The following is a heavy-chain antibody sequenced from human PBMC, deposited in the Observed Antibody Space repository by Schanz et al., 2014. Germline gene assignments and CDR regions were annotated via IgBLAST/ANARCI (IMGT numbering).Heavy chain of an antibody. CDR2: ISAGGTNT. CDR3: AKDGRLPYYGTGSDFDY. V-gene: IGHV3-23*04. J-gene: IGHJ4*02. Sequence: EVQLVESGGGLVQPGGSLRLSCAASGFTFSTYAMTWVRQAPGKGLEWVSSISAGGTNTYYADSVKGRFTISRDKLKNTVYLQMNSLRAGDTAVYYCAKDGRLPYYGTGSDFDYWGQGTLVAVSS. CDR1: GFTFSTYA. D-gene: IGHD3-22*01.